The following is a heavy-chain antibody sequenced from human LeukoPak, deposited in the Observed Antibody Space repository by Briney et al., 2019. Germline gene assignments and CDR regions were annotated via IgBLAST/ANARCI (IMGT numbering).Heavy chain of an antibody. D-gene: IGHD6-19*01. CDR3: ARAGSIAVAGEDFDY. CDR1: GGSISSSNW. CDR2: IYHSGST. J-gene: IGHJ4*02. Sequence: SETLSLTRAVSGGSISSSNWWSWVRQPPGKGLEWIGEIYHSGSTNYNPSLKSRVTISVDKSKNQFSLKLSSVTAAGTAVYYCARAGSIAVAGEDFDYWGQGTLVTVSS. V-gene: IGHV4-4*02.